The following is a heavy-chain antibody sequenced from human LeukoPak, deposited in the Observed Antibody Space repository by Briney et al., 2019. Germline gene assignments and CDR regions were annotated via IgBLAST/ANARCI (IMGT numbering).Heavy chain of an antibody. J-gene: IGHJ4*02. CDR3: ARGVTTGYYFDY. Sequence: GGSLRLSCAASGFTFSSYEMNWVRQAPGKGLEWVSYISSSGSTIYYADSVKGRFTISRDNAKNSLYLQMNSLRAEDTAVYYCARGVTTGYYFDYWGQGTLVTVSS. CDR2: ISSSGSTI. CDR1: GFTFSSYE. D-gene: IGHD4-17*01. V-gene: IGHV3-48*03.